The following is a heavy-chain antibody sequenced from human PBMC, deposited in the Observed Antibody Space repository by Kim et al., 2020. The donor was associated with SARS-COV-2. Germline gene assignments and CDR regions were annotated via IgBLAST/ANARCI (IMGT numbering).Heavy chain of an antibody. CDR3: AREDTYSSAWDPDY. CDR1: GFTFSIYA. CDR2: ISAGGTTI. Sequence: GGSLRLSCAASGFTFSIYAMNWVRQAPGKGLEWLSYISAGGTTIYYADPAKGRFTISRDDAKNLVFLQMNSLRAEDTALYYCAREDTYSSAWDPDYWCQGTLVTVSS. J-gene: IGHJ4*02. D-gene: IGHD6-19*01. V-gene: IGHV3-48*03.